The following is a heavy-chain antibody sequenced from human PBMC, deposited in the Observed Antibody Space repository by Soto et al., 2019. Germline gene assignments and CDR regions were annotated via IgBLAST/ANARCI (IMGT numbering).Heavy chain of an antibody. J-gene: IGHJ4*02. Sequence: QVQLVQSGAEVKKPGASVKVSCKASGYTLTSYGISWVRQAPGQGLECMGWISAYNGNTNYAQKLQGRVTVTTDTSTSTAYMELRSLTSDDTAGYYCARFGVVVAVGDYWGQGTLVTVSS. V-gene: IGHV1-18*01. CDR3: ARFGVVVAVGDY. D-gene: IGHD2-15*01. CDR2: ISAYNGNT. CDR1: GYTLTSYG.